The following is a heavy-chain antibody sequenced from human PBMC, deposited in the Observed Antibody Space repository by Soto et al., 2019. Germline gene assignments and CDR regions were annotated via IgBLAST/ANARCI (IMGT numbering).Heavy chain of an antibody. V-gene: IGHV4-59*01. CDR3: ARAFAGFGAYWYFDL. D-gene: IGHD3-16*01. Sequence: PETLCLTCTFSVGSITDYYWNWIRQPPGKALEWIGYGYHSVSIHYNPSLKTRVTISVDTSENQFSLRLSSVTAADTAVYYCARAFAGFGAYWYFDLWGRGTMVTVSS. J-gene: IGHJ2*01. CDR1: VGSITDYY. CDR2: GYHSVSI.